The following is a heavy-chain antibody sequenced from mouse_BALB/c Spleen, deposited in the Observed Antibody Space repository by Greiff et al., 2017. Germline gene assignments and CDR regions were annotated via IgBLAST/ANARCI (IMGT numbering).Heavy chain of an antibody. Sequence: VQLQQSGAELVKPGASVKLSCKASGYTFTSYYMYWVKQRPGQGLEWIGEINPSNGGTNFNEKFKSQATLTVDKSSSTAYMQLSSLTSEDSAVYYCTRGYYDYDGYAMDDWGQGTSVTVSS. CDR1: GYTFTSYY. CDR3: TRGYYDYDGYAMDD. D-gene: IGHD2-4*01. J-gene: IGHJ4*01. CDR2: INPSNGGT. V-gene: IGHV1S81*02.